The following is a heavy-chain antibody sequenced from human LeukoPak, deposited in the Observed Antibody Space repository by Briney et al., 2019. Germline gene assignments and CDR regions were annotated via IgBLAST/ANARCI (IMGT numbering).Heavy chain of an antibody. CDR2: INHSGST. Sequence: SETLSLTCAVYGGSFSGYYWSWIRQPPGKGLEWIGEINHSGSTNYNPSLKSRVTISVDTSKNQFSLKLSSVTAADTAVYYCARADGSWYDYWGQGTLATVSS. CDR1: GGSFSGYY. J-gene: IGHJ4*02. V-gene: IGHV4-34*01. D-gene: IGHD6-13*01. CDR3: ARADGSWYDY.